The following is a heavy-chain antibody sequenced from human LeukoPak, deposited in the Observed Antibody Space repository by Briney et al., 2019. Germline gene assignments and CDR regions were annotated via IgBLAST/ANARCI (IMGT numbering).Heavy chain of an antibody. J-gene: IGHJ4*02. CDR3: ARTRIAVAGTPLCY. D-gene: IGHD6-19*01. CDR2: INHSGST. Sequence: PSETLSLTCAVHGGSFSGYYWSWIRQPPGKGLEWIGEINHSGSTNYNPSLKSRVTISVDTSKNQFSLKLSSVTAADTAVYYCARTRIAVAGTPLCYWGQGTLVTVSS. CDR1: GGSFSGYY. V-gene: IGHV4-34*01.